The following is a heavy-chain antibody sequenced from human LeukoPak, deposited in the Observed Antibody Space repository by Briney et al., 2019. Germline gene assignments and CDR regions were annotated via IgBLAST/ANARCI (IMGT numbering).Heavy chain of an antibody. D-gene: IGHD1-26*01. CDR2: IKQDGSEQ. V-gene: IGHV3-7*01. CDR1: GFTFSSYW. Sequence: PGGSLRLSCAASGFTFSSYWMTWVRQAPGKGLEWVANIKQDGSEQSYVDSVKGRFTISRDNAKNSLYLQMSSLRAEDTAAYYCARRYSGTYRIDYWGQGTLVTVSS. CDR3: ARRYSGTYRIDY. J-gene: IGHJ4*02.